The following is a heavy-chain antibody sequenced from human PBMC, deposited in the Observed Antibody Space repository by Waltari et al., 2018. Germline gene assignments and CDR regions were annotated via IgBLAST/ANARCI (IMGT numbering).Heavy chain of an antibody. J-gene: IGHJ4*02. CDR2: IKQDGSEK. CDR1: GFTFSSYW. D-gene: IGHD6-13*01. CDR3: ASEQPSLRGPTDY. Sequence: EVQLVESGGGLVQPGGSLSLSCAASGFTFSSYWMSWVREAPGKGLEWVANIKQDGSEKYYVDSVKGRFTISRDNAKNSLYLQMNSLRAEDTAVYYCASEQPSLRGPTDYWGQGTLVTVSS. V-gene: IGHV3-7*01.